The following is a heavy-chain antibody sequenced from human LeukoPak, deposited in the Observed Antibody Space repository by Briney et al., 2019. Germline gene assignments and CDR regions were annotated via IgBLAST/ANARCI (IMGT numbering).Heavy chain of an antibody. CDR3: ARVDCSTSCYGFDY. D-gene: IGHD2-2*01. V-gene: IGHV4-61*02. Sequence: SQTLSLTCNVTGGSISSGGYYWSWIRQQPGKGLEWIGRIYTSGSTNHNPSLKSRVTMSVDTSKNQFSLKLSSVTAADTAVYYCARVDCSTSCYGFDYWGQGTLVTVSS. CDR1: GGSISSGGYY. J-gene: IGHJ4*02. CDR2: IYTSGST.